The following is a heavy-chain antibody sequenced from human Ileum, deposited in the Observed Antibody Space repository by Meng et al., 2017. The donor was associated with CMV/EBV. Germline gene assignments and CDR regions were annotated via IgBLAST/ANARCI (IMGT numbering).Heavy chain of an antibody. J-gene: IGHJ5*02. CDR1: GGSFSNYY. Sequence: QLKRRREGGGLWKPLETLYLTCGVYGGSFSNYYWSWIRQYPGNGLEWIGEIHPSGSTYYNPSLNSRVTMSVDTSKNQFSLNLRSVTAADTAVYYCSRGADAYKSGRSWGQGTLVTVSS. D-gene: IGHD5-24*01. CDR2: IHPSGST. V-gene: IGHV4-34*01. CDR3: SRGADAYKSGRS.